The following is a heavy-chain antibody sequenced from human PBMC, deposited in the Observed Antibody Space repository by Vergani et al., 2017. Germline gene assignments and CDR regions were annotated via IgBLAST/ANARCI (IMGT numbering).Heavy chain of an antibody. J-gene: IGHJ6*02. CDR1: GFTFDDYT. CDR3: AKAFVLRYFDWLGYGMDV. D-gene: IGHD3-9*01. CDR2: ISWDGGST. Sequence: EVQLVESGGVVVQPGGSLRLSCAASGFTFDDYTMHWVRQAPGKGLEWVSLISWDGGSTYYADSVKGRFTISRDNSKNSLYLQMNSLRTEDTALYYCAKAFVLRYFDWLGYGMDVWGQGTTVTVSS. V-gene: IGHV3-43*01.